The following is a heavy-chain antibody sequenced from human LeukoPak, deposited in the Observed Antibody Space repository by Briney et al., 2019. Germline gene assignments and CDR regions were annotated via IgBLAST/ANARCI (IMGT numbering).Heavy chain of an antibody. CDR2: ISYDGSNK. CDR3: ARIQPKSDFDY. J-gene: IGHJ4*02. CDR1: GFTFSSYA. Sequence: GGSLRLSCAASGFTFSSYAMHWVRQAPGKGLEWVAVISYDGSNKYYADSVKGRFTISRDNSKNTLYLQMNSLRAEDTAVYYCARIQPKSDFDYWGQGTLVTVSS. V-gene: IGHV3-30-3*01. D-gene: IGHD5-18*01.